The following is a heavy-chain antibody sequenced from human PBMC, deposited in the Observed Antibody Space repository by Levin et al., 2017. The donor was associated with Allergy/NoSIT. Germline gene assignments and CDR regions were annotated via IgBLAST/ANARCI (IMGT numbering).Heavy chain of an antibody. D-gene: IGHD3-3*01. CDR3: ARHVFDRFLEWAVPRYFDY. CDR1: GGSISSSSYY. J-gene: IGHJ4*02. CDR2: IYYSGST. V-gene: IGHV4-39*01. Sequence: GSLRLSCTVSGGSISSSSYYWGWIRQPPGKGLEWIGSIYYSGSTYYNPSLKSRVTISVDTSKNQFSLKLSSVTAADTAVYYCARHVFDRFLEWAVPRYFDYWGQGTLVTVSS.